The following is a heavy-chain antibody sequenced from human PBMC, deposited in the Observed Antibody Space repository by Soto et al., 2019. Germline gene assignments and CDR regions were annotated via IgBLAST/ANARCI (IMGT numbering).Heavy chain of an antibody. Sequence: EVQLLESGGGLVQPGGSLRLSCAASGFTFSSYAMSWVRQAPGKGLEWVSAISGSGGSTYYADSVKGRFTISRDNSKKTLYLQMNSLRAEDTAVYYCAKDLYSYGYEGYFDYWGQGTLVTVSS. CDR2: ISGSGGST. CDR1: GFTFSSYA. D-gene: IGHD5-18*01. V-gene: IGHV3-23*01. CDR3: AKDLYSYGYEGYFDY. J-gene: IGHJ4*02.